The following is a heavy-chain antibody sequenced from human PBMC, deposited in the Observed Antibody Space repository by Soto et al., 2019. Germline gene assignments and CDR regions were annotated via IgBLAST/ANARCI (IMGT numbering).Heavy chain of an antibody. CDR1: GGSISSGDYY. CDR3: ARGGLELHFDY. J-gene: IGHJ4*02. CDR2: IYYSGST. D-gene: IGHD1-7*01. Sequence: PSETLSLTCTVSGGSISSGDYYWSWIRQPPGKGLEWIEYIYYSGSTYYNPSLKSRVTISVDTSKNQFSLKLSSVTAADTAVYYCARGGLELHFDYWGQGTLVTVSS. V-gene: IGHV4-30-4*01.